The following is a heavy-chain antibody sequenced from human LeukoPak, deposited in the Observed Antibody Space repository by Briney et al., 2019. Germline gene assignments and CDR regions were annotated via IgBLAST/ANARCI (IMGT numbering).Heavy chain of an antibody. D-gene: IGHD1-26*01. V-gene: IGHV3-33*01. CDR1: GFTFSSYG. CDR3: ARDKESRAGATFADY. J-gene: IGHJ4*02. CDR2: IWYDGSNK. Sequence: GGSLRLSCAASGFTFSSYGMHWVRQAPGKGPEWVAVIWYDGSNKYYADSVKGRFTISRDNSKNTLYLQMNSLRAEDTAVYYCARDKESRAGATFADYWGQGTLVTVSS.